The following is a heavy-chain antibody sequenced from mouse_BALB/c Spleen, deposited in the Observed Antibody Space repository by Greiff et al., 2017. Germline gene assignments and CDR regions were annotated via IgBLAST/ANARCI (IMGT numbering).Heavy chain of an antibody. D-gene: IGHD2-3*01. Sequence: EVQLQQSGPGLVKPSQSLSLTCSVTGYSITSGYYWNWIRQFPGNKLEWMGYISYDGSNNYNPSLKNRISITRDTSKNQFFLKLNSVTTEDTATYYCARDRGGSDGYYYAMDYWGQGTSVTVSS. V-gene: IGHV3-6*02. CDR1: GYSITSGYY. CDR3: ARDRGGSDGYYYAMDY. CDR2: ISYDGSN. J-gene: IGHJ4*01.